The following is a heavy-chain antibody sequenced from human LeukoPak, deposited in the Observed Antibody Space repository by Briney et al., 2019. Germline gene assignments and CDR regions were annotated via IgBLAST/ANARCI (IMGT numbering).Heavy chain of an antibody. D-gene: IGHD3-10*01. Sequence: PGGSLRLSCAASGFTFDDYTMHWVRQAPGKGLEWVSLISWDGGSTYYADSVKGRFTISRDNSKNSLYLRMNSLRTEDTALYYCAKDRGAGGSGSYYKSGSYYYYYYMDVWGKGTTVTVSS. J-gene: IGHJ6*03. CDR2: ISWDGGST. CDR3: AKDRGAGGSGSYYKSGSYYYYYYMDV. V-gene: IGHV3-43*01. CDR1: GFTFDDYT.